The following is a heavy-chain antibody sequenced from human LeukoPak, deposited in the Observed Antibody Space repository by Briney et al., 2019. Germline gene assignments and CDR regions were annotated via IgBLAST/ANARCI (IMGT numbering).Heavy chain of an antibody. J-gene: IGHJ4*02. CDR3: ARGARAGYNLEPFDY. CDR1: GGSMSSYY. CDR2: IYYSGST. D-gene: IGHD5-24*01. Sequence: PSETLSLTCTVSGGSMSSYYWSWIRQPPGKGLEWIGYIYYSGSTKYNPSLKSRVTISVDTSRNQFSLKLSSVTAADTAVYYCARGARAGYNLEPFDYWGQGTLVTVSS. V-gene: IGHV4-59*08.